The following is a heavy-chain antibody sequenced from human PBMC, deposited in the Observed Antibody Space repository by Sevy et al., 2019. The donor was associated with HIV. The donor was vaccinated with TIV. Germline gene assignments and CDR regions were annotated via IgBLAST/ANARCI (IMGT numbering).Heavy chain of an antibody. J-gene: IGHJ4*02. CDR1: TFTFSDYY. D-gene: IGHD5-18*01. V-gene: IGHV3-11*01. CDR3: ARVRYNYGSYYFDY. Sequence: GESLKISCAASTFTFSDYYMTWIRQAPGKGLEWVSHIGSGGSNKYYADSVKGRFTISRDNAKNSLYLQMNSLRVEDTALYYCARVRYNYGSYYFDYWGQGTLVTVSS. CDR2: IGSGGSNK.